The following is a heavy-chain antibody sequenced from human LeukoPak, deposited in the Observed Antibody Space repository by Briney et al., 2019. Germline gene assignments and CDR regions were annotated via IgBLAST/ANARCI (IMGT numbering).Heavy chain of an antibody. CDR1: GFTFSSYA. V-gene: IGHV3-23*01. J-gene: IGHJ4*02. CDR2: ISGGGGTT. Sequence: PGGSLRLSCAASGFTFSSYAMSWVRQAPGKGLEWVSAISGGGGTTVYADSVKGRFTISRDNSKNTLFLQMNSLRAEDTAIYYCAKRYCQGTFDYWGQGTLVTVSS. CDR3: AKRYCQGTFDY. D-gene: IGHD2-21*02.